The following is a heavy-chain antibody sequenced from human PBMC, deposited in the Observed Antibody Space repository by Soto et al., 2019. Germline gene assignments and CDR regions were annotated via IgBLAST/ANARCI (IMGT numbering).Heavy chain of an antibody. Sequence: ASVKVSCKASGYTFTSYGISGVRQAPGQGLEWMGWISAYNGNTHYAQKLQGRVTMTTDTSTITAYMELRSLRSDDTAVYYFARDLYDFWSGYYKGSGDIGPPNYGMDVWGQGTTVTVSS. V-gene: IGHV1-18*04. D-gene: IGHD3-3*01. CDR2: ISAYNGNT. CDR1: GYTFTSYG. J-gene: IGHJ6*02. CDR3: ARDLYDFWSGYYKGSGDIGPPNYGMDV.